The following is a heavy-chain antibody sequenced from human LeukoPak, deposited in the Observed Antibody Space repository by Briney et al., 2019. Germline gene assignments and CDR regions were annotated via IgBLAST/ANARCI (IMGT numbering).Heavy chain of an antibody. D-gene: IGHD3-22*01. Sequence: PSETLSLTCTVSGGSINSYYWSWIRQPPGKGLEWIGHIYYSGRTNYNSPLKSRVTISVDTSKNQFPLKLSSVTAADTAVYYCARDTFYYDSGGYDDAFDIWGPGTTVTVSS. V-gene: IGHV4-59*12. J-gene: IGHJ3*02. CDR3: ARDTFYYDSGGYDDAFDI. CDR2: IYYSGRT. CDR1: GGSINSYY.